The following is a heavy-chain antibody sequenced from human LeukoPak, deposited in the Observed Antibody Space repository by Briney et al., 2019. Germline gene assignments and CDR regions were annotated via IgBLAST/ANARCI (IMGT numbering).Heavy chain of an antibody. V-gene: IGHV4-34*01. CDR1: GGSFSGYY. Sequence: LEALSLTRAVYGGSFSGYYWSWLRQPPREGLEWIGEIYNSGSTNYNPSLKSRFTISVDTSKNQLSLKLSSVTAADTAVYYCASCYGDYMSTNGAFDIGGQGTMGTVSS. CDR3: ASCYGDYMSTNGAFDI. D-gene: IGHD4-17*01. J-gene: IGHJ3*02. CDR2: IYNSGST.